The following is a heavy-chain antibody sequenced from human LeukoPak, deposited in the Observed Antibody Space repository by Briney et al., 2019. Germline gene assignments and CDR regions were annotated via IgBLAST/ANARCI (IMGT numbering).Heavy chain of an antibody. CDR1: GLTLNRFD. D-gene: IGHD2-2*01. CDR2: ISGSGGST. Sequence: GGSLRLSCEASGLTLNRFDVSWVRQAPGKGLEWVSAISGSGGSTYYADSVKGRFTISRDNSKNTLYLQMNSLRAEDTAVYYCAKDRVVVGNWFDPWGQGTLVTVSS. V-gene: IGHV3-23*01. J-gene: IGHJ5*02. CDR3: AKDRVVVGNWFDP.